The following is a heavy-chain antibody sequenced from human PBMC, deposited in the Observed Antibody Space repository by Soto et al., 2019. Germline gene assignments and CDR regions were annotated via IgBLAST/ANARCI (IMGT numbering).Heavy chain of an antibody. CDR1: GFTFSSYG. D-gene: IGHD2-2*03. Sequence: EVQLVESGGDLVQPGGSLRLSCVASGFTFSSYGMNWVRQGPGKGLEWLSSISKSGTTTYYADSVKGRFTISRDKAKNALYLQMNSLRDEDMAVYYCARDGYCVSSSCSCLHDVWGQGTTVTVSS. J-gene: IGHJ6*02. CDR2: ISKSGTTT. CDR3: ARDGYCVSSSCSCLHDV. V-gene: IGHV3-48*02.